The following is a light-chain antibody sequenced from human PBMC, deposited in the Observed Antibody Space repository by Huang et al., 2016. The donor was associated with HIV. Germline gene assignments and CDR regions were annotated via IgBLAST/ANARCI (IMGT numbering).Light chain of an antibody. CDR2: GAS. V-gene: IGKV3-15*01. CDR1: QSVSSN. CDR3: QQYNIWPQT. J-gene: IGKJ4*01. Sequence: EIVMTQSPATLSVSPGERATLSCRASQSVSSNLAWYQKKPGQAPRLLIYGASARAAGVAARFSGSGSGTEFTLTISSLRSEDSAMYYCQQYNIWPQTFGGGTKVEIK.